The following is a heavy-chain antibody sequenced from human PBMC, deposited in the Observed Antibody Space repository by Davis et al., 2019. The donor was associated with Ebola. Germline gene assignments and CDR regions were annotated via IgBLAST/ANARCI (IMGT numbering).Heavy chain of an antibody. CDR3: ARDWVDTAMVSQGDY. CDR2: INTNTGNP. CDR1: GYTFTSYA. V-gene: IGHV7-4-1*02. D-gene: IGHD5-18*01. J-gene: IGHJ4*02. Sequence: ASVKVSCKASGYTFTSYAMNWVRQAPGQGLEWMGWINTNTGNPTYAQGFTGRFVFSLDTSVSTAYLQISSLKAEDTAVYYCARDWVDTAMVSQGDYWGQGTLVTVSS.